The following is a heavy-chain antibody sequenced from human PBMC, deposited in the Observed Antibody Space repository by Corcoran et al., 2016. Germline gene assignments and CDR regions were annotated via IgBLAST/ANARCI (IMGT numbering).Heavy chain of an antibody. CDR1: GFTFSSYG. Sequence: QVQLVESGGGVVQPGRSLRLSCAASGFTFSSYGMHWVRQAPGKGLEWVAVISYDGSNKYYADSVKGRFTISRDNSKNTLYLQMNSLRAEDTAVYYCAKGVTSGEGYYYYGVDVWGQGTTVTVSS. V-gene: IGHV3-30*18. CDR3: AKGVTSGEGYYYYGVDV. J-gene: IGHJ6*02. D-gene: IGHD3-16*01. CDR2: ISYDGSNK.